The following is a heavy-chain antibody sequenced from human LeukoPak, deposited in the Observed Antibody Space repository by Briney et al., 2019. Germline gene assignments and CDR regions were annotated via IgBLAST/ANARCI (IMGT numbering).Heavy chain of an antibody. CDR1: GGSISSGDYY. V-gene: IGHV4-30-4*08. Sequence: PSETLSLTCTVSGGSISSGDYYWSWIRQPPGRGLEWIGYIYYSGSTYYNPSLKSRVTISVDTSKNQFSLKLCSVTAADTAVYSCARGVMGDRNDYFDYWGQGTLVTVSS. J-gene: IGHJ4*02. CDR3: ARGVMGDRNDYFDY. CDR2: IYYSGST. D-gene: IGHD3-16*01.